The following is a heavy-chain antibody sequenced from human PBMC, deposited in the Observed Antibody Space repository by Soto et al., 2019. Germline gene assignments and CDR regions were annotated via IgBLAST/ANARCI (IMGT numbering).Heavy chain of an antibody. CDR3: ASLARYCSGGSCEGPYYYYYMDV. V-gene: IGHV4-59*08. Sequence: PSETLSLTCTVSGGSISSSYWSWIRQPPGKGLEWIGYIYYSGSTYYNPSLKSRVTISVDTSKNQFSLKLSSVTAADTAVYYCASLARYCSGGSCEGPYYYYYMDVWGKGTTVTVSS. J-gene: IGHJ6*03. D-gene: IGHD2-15*01. CDR1: GGSISSSY. CDR2: IYYSGST.